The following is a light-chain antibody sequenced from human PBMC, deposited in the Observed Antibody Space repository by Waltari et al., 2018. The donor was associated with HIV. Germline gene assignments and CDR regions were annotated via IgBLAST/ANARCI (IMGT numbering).Light chain of an antibody. CDR2: EVT. V-gene: IGLV2-8*01. J-gene: IGLJ1*01. CDR1: SSAVGGYNY. CDR3: SSYAGSNNYV. Sequence: QSALTQPPSASGSPGQSVTISCTGTSSAVGGYNYVSWYQQHPGKAPKLMIYEVTKRPSGVPDRFSGSKSGNTASLTVSGLQAEDEADYYCSSYAGSNNYVFGTGTKVTVL.